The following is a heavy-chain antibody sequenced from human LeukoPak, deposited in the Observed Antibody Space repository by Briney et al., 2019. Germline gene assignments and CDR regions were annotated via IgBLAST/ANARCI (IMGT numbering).Heavy chain of an antibody. CDR2: INHSGST. V-gene: IGHV4-34*01. Sequence: SETLSLTCAVYGGSFSGYYWSWIRQPPGKGLEWIGEINHSGSTNYNPSLKSRVTISVDTSKNQFSLKLSSVTAADTAVYYCARGHRFPNWFDPWGQGTLVTVSS. CDR1: GGSFSGYY. J-gene: IGHJ5*02. D-gene: IGHD3-3*01. CDR3: ARGHRFPNWFDP.